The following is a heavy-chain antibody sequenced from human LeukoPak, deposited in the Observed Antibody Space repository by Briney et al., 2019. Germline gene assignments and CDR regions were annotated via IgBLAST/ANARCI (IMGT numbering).Heavy chain of an antibody. CDR2: ITSSSGTI. D-gene: IGHD3-22*01. J-gene: IGHJ3*02. CDR1: GFTFSGYN. Sequence: PGGSLRLSCAASGFTFSGYNMNWVRQAPGKGLEWISYITSSSGTIYYADSVKGRFTISRDDAKNSLYLQMNSLRAEDTAVYYCARAWYYYEEALDIWGQGTMVTVSS. V-gene: IGHV3-48*01. CDR3: ARAWYYYEEALDI.